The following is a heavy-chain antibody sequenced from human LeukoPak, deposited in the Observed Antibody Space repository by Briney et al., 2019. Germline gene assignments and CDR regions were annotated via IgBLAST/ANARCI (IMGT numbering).Heavy chain of an antibody. D-gene: IGHD6-13*01. CDR2: ITSTGGST. CDR3: AKREAPGDYYYYYGMDV. CDR1: DFTFSNYA. J-gene: IGHJ6*02. V-gene: IGHV3-23*01. Sequence: GGSLRLSCAASDFTFSNYAMSWVRQAPGRGLEWVSAITSTGGSTYYADSVKGRFTISRDNSKNTLYLQMNSLTAEDTAVYYCAKREAPGDYYYYYGMDVWGQGTTVTVSS.